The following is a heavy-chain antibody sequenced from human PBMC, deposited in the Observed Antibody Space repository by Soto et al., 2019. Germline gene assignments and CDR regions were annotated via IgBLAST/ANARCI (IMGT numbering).Heavy chain of an antibody. D-gene: IGHD3-22*01. CDR3: ARETMIELTNWFDP. CDR1: GGSISSYY. Sequence: PSETLSLTXTVSGGSISSYYWSWIRQPPGKGLEWIGYIYYSGSTNYNPSLKSRVTISVDTSKNQFSLKLSSVTAADTAVYYCARETMIELTNWFDPWGQGTLVTVSS. J-gene: IGHJ5*02. CDR2: IYYSGST. V-gene: IGHV4-59*01.